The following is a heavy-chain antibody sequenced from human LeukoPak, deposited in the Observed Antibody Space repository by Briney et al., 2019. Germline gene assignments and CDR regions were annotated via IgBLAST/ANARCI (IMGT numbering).Heavy chain of an antibody. CDR2: VNTDASST. J-gene: IGHJ3*02. CDR3: VRDLTCFSSGIYYDRDAFDI. D-gene: IGHD2-15*01. CDR1: GFTFSNYW. Sequence: GGSLRLSCAACGFTFSNYWMHWVRQAPGKGLVWVSHVNTDASSTSYADFVKGRLTLSRDNAKNTVYLQMNSLRAEDTAVYYCVRDLTCFSSGIYYDRDAFDIWGQGTMVTVSS. V-gene: IGHV3-74*01.